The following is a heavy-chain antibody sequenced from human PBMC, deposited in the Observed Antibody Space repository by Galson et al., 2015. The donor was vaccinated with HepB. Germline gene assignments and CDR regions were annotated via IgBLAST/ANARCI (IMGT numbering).Heavy chain of an antibody. D-gene: IGHD2/OR15-2a*01. CDR1: GFTFTDFY. CDR3: ASATLGWFDP. CDR2: ISDSGSTTK. Sequence: SLRLSCAASGFTFTDFYMSWIRRAPGTGLEWVSYISDSGSTTKFYADSVKGRFTISRHNAKNSPYLQMTSLRAEDTAVYYCASATLGWFDPWGQGTLVTVSS. J-gene: IGHJ5*02. V-gene: IGHV3-11*01.